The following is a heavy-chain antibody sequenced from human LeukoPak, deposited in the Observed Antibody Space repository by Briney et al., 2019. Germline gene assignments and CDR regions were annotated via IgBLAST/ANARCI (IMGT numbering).Heavy chain of an antibody. V-gene: IGHV3-7*05. CDR1: GFTFSSYW. Sequence: GGSLRLSCAASGFTFSSYWMTWVRQAPGKGLEWVANIKQDGSEKYYADSVKGRFTISRDNAKNSLFLQMNSLRAEDTAVYHCARGGYRDTSVDYWGLGTLVTVSS. CDR3: ARGGYRDTSVDY. J-gene: IGHJ4*02. D-gene: IGHD5-18*01. CDR2: IKQDGSEK.